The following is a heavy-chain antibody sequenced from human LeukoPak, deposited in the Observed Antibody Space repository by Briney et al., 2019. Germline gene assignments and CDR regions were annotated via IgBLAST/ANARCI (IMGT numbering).Heavy chain of an antibody. J-gene: IGHJ4*02. Sequence: TGGSLRLSCAASGFTFSSYAMSWVRQAPGKGLEWVSAISGSGGSTYYADSVKGRFSISRDNAKNSLYLQMNSLRAEDTAVYYCAREADYYDSSAGYWGQGTLVTVSS. V-gene: IGHV3-23*01. CDR3: AREADYYDSSAGY. CDR1: GFTFSSYA. CDR2: ISGSGGST. D-gene: IGHD3-22*01.